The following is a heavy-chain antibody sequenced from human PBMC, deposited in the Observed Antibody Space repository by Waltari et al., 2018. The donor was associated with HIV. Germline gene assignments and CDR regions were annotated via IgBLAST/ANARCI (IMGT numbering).Heavy chain of an antibody. CDR2: IYYSGTA. CDR1: GASISSSSYY. Sequence: QLHLQESGPGLVKPSETLSLTCSVSGASISSSSYYWAWIRQPPGKGLEWIGAIYYSGTAYYNPSVKSRVSASLAASKNELSLKLTSVTATDTALYYCARLRFHALYYFDSWGPGILVTVSS. CDR3: ARLRFHALYYFDS. J-gene: IGHJ4*02. D-gene: IGHD3-16*01. V-gene: IGHV4-39*01.